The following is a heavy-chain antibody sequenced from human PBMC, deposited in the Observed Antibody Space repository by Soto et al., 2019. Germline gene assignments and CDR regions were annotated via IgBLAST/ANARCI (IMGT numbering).Heavy chain of an antibody. D-gene: IGHD6-25*01. CDR1: GYTFTSYA. CDR3: AGVGHSSVQDPQNAFHI. V-gene: IGHV1-3*01. CDR2: INAGNGNT. J-gene: IGHJ3*02. Sequence: ASVKVSCKASGYTFTSYAMHWVRQAPGQRLEWMGWINAGNGNTKYSQKFQGRVTITRDTSASTAYMELSSLRSDDTAVYYCAGVGHSSVQDPQNAFHIWGPGPMLTVSS.